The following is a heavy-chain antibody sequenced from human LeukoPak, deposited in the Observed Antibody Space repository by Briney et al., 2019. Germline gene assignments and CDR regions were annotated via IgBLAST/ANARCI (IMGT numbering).Heavy chain of an antibody. Sequence: GGSLRLSCAASGLTFSSYSMNWVRQAPGKGLEWVSSISSSSSYIYYADSVKGRFTISRDNAKNSLYLQMNSLRAEDTAVYYCARGYYDILTGYRMGNNWFDPWGQGTLVTVSS. D-gene: IGHD3-9*01. J-gene: IGHJ5*02. CDR3: ARGYYDILTGYRMGNNWFDP. V-gene: IGHV3-21*01. CDR2: ISSSSSYI. CDR1: GLTFSSYS.